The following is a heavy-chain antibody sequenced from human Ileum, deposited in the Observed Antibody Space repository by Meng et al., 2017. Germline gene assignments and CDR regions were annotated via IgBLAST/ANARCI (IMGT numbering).Heavy chain of an antibody. CDR2: ISGSGRTT. CDR3: AREVGSADY. V-gene: IGHV3-11*01. CDR1: GFTFSDYY. J-gene: IGHJ4*02. D-gene: IGHD2-2*01. Sequence: VELVESGGGLVQPGGSLRLSCAASGFTFSDYYMSWIRQAPGKGLEWISYISGSGRTTYYADSVKGRFTMSRDNGKNSLYLQMNSLRSEDTAVYYCAREVGSADYWGQGTLVTVSS.